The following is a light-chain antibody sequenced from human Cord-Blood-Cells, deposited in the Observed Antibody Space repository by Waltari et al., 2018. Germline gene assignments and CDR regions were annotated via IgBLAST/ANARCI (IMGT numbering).Light chain of an antibody. CDR2: GAS. CDR3: QQYNNWPRT. V-gene: IGKV3-15*01. Sequence: EIVMTQSPATLSVSRGERATLSCRASQSVSSNLAWYQQKPGQAPRLLIYGASTRATGIPARFSGSGSGTEFTLTISSLQSEDFAVYYCQQYNNWPRTFRQGTKVEIK. CDR1: QSVSSN. J-gene: IGKJ1*01.